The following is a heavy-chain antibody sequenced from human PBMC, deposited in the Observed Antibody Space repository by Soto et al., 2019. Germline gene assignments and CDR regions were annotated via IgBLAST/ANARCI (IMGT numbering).Heavy chain of an antibody. CDR3: ARRRPVIVATFYVKGAFEI. J-gene: IGHJ3*02. Sequence: QVQLQESGPGLVKPSQTLSLTCTVSGGSISSGDYYWSWIRQPPGKGLEWIGYIYYSGSTYYNPSLKSRLSMSVDTSKNQFSLTLTSVTAADTAVYYCARRRPVIVATFYVKGAFEIWGQGPIVTVSS. D-gene: IGHD3-16*01. CDR1: GGSISSGDYY. CDR2: IYYSGST. V-gene: IGHV4-30-4*01.